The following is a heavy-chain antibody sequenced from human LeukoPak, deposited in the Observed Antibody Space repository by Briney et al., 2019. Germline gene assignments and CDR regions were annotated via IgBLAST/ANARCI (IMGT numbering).Heavy chain of an antibody. CDR1: GFTFTIYA. J-gene: IGHJ3*02. CDR3: ARVLLWFGESPSNAFDI. D-gene: IGHD3-10*01. Sequence: GGSLRLSCAASGFTFTIYAMSWVRQAPGKGLEWVSGISDSGGTAHYADSVKGRFTISRDNAKNSLYLQMNSLRAEDTALYYCARVLLWFGESPSNAFDIWGQGTMVTVSS. V-gene: IGHV3-23*01. CDR2: ISDSGGTA.